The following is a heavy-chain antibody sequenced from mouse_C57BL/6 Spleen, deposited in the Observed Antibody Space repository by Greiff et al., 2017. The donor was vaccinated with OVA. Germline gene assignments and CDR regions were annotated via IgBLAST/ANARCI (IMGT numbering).Heavy chain of an antibody. J-gene: IGHJ1*03. Sequence: VQLQQPGAELVKPGASVKLSCKASGYTFTSYWMHWVKQRPGQGLEWIGMIHPNSGSTNYNEKFKSKATLTVDKSSSTAYMQLSSLTSEDSAVYYCAGYYYGSSYDWYFDVWGTGTTVTVSS. V-gene: IGHV1-64*01. CDR1: GYTFTSYW. CDR2: IHPNSGST. D-gene: IGHD1-1*01. CDR3: AGYYYGSSYDWYFDV.